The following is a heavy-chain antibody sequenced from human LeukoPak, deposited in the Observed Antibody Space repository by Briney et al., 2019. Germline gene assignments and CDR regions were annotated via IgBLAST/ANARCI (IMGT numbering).Heavy chain of an antibody. Sequence: SETLSLTCTVSGASISSGGIFWSWIRQHPGKGLEWIGYIYYRGSTYYNPPLRSRATISVDTSKNQFSLNLTSVTAADTAVYFCARGVPRYGVSAFYYYDYWGQGTLVSVSS. CDR2: IYYRGST. D-gene: IGHD3-16*01. CDR3: ARGVPRYGVSAFYYYDY. J-gene: IGHJ4*02. V-gene: IGHV4-31*03. CDR1: GASISSGGIF.